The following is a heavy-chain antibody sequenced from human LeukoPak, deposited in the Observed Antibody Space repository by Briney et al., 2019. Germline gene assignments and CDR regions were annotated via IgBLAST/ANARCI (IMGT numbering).Heavy chain of an antibody. J-gene: IGHJ4*02. CDR1: GFTFSTYW. V-gene: IGHV3-74*01. CDR3: ARDNYYKTDY. D-gene: IGHD3-22*01. CDR2: IHGDGRTT. Sequence: GALRLSFAASGFTFSTYWIHWVRQVPGKGLMWISRIHGDGRTTIYADSVKGRFTISRDNARNTVYLQMNSLSPEDTAVYYCARDNYYKTDYWGQGTLVTVSS.